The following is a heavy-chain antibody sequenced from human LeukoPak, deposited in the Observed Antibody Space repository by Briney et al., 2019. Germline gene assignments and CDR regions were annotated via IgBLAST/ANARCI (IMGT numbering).Heavy chain of an antibody. Sequence: GGSLRLSCAASGFMFNGYSMTWVRQAPGKGLEWVSYISGGSDYIYYTDSVKGRFTISRDNAKKSLYLQLNSLRVEDTAVYYCARWGLGPSFDSWGQGTLVTVSS. CDR1: GFMFNGYS. CDR3: ARWGLGPSFDS. D-gene: IGHD1-26*01. V-gene: IGHV3-21*01. J-gene: IGHJ4*02. CDR2: ISGGSDYI.